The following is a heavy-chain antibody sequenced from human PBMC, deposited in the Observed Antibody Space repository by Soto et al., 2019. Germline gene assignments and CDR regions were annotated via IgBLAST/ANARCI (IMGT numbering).Heavy chain of an antibody. CDR3: ARYCGGGSCYLGAFDI. CDR1: GVSINSANW. D-gene: IGHD2-15*01. CDR2: IYHSGST. V-gene: IGHV4-4*02. J-gene: IGHJ3*02. Sequence: QMQLQESGPGLVKPSGTLSLTCTVSGVSINSANWWTWVRQSPGKGLEWIGEIYHSGSTNFNPSLKSRVTISVDNSKNQFSLELTSVTAADTAVYYCARYCGGGSCYLGAFDIWGQGTMVTVSS.